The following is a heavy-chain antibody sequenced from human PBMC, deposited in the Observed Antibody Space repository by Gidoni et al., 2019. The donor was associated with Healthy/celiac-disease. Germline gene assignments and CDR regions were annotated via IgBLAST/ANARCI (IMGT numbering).Heavy chain of an antibody. V-gene: IGHV4-34*01. J-gene: IGHJ4*02. CDR3: ATRRRIGQLARGRLDY. Sequence: QVQLQQWGAGLLKPSETLSLTCAVYGGSFSGYYWSWIRQPPGKGLEWIGEINHSGSTNYNPSLKSRVTISVDTSKNQFSLKLSSVTAADTAVYYCATRRRIGQLARGRLDYWGQGTLVTVSS. CDR1: GGSFSGYY. D-gene: IGHD6-6*01. CDR2: INHSGST.